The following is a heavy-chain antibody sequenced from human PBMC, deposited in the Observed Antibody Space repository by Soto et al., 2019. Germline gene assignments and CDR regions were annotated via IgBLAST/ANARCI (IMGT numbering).Heavy chain of an antibody. CDR2: IYHSGST. CDR3: PLYRSCYLDSCDVFDF. Sequence: PTKNLALSCAVSGGSGSIGSHYWSWIRQPPGKGLEWIAYIYHSGSTNYNPSLKSRVTISVDLSKNQFSLRLDSVTAADTAVYYCPLYRSCYLDSCDVFDFCGRGT. J-gene: IGHJ3*01. V-gene: IGHV4-61*01. D-gene: IGHD3-16*02. CDR1: GGSGSIGSHY.